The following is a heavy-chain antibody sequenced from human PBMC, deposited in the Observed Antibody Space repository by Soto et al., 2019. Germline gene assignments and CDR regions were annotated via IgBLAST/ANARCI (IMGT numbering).Heavy chain of an antibody. V-gene: IGHV3-48*03. CDR3: GRGGSGARPY. J-gene: IGHJ4*02. Sequence: EVQMVESGGGLVQPGGSLRLSCEVSGLTFSKFEMTWVRQAPGKGLEWASSISSDGTTTHYADSVKGRFTISRDNDRNALYLQMNSRKGEDTATDYCGRGGSGARPYWGQGTPVTVSS. D-gene: IGHD1-26*01. CDR1: GLTFSKFE. CDR2: ISSDGTTT.